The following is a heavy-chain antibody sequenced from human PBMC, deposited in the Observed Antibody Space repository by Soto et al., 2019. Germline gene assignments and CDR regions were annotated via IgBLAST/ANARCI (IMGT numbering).Heavy chain of an antibody. J-gene: IGHJ4*02. CDR2: ISVTGDT. V-gene: IGHV3-23*01. Sequence: PGGSLRLSCAASGFTFSSYAMNWVRQVPGKGPEWVSHISVTGDTYYADSVKGRFTISRDNSKNTLFLQMNSLRAEDTAVYYCAKSLSMATSFDYWGQGTPVTVS. CDR3: AKSLSMATSFDY. D-gene: IGHD2-21*01. CDR1: GFTFSSYA.